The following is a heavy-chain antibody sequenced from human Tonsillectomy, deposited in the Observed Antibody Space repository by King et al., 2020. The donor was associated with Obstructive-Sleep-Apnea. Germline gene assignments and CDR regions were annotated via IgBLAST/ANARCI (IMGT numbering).Heavy chain of an antibody. J-gene: IGHJ4*02. CDR1: GYTFTGYY. Sequence: VQLVESGAEVKKPGASVKVSCKASGYTFTGYYIHWVRQAPGQGLEWMGWINPNSGGTSYAQKFQGWVTMTRDTSISTAYMELSRLRSDDTAVYYCARLMDLGDFDYWGQGTLVTVSS. CDR3: ARLMDLGDFDY. CDR2: INPNSGGT. D-gene: IGHD2-8*01. V-gene: IGHV1-2*04.